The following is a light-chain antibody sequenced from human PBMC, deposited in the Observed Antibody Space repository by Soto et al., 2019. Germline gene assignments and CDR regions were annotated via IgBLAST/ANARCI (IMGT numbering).Light chain of an antibody. V-gene: IGLV2-14*01. J-gene: IGLJ2*01. CDR3: SSYTSTNTLV. CDR2: GVS. Sequence: QSDLTQPASVSGSPGQAITISCSGTSCDVGDYNYVSWYQQHPGKAPKLIIYGVSNGPSGISNRFSGSKSGNTASLTISGLQAEDEADYYCSSYTSTNTLVFGGGTKLTVL. CDR1: SCDVGDYNY.